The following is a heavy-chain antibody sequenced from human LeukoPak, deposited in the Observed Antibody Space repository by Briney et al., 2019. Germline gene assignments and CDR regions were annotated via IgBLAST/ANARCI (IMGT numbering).Heavy chain of an antibody. Sequence: GGSLRLSCAASGFTVSSSYMNWVRQAPGKGLEWVSVIYSGGSTYYADSVKGRFTISRDNSKNTLYLQMNSLRAEDTAVYYCARTGCSGGSCYSNWFDPWGQGTLVTVSS. J-gene: IGHJ5*02. CDR1: GFTVSSSY. CDR2: IYSGGST. V-gene: IGHV3-53*01. D-gene: IGHD2-15*01. CDR3: ARTGCSGGSCYSNWFDP.